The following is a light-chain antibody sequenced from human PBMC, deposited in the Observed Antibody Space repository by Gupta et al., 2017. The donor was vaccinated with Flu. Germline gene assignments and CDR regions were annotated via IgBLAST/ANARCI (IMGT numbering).Light chain of an antibody. CDR3: QRYNLYHT. CDR2: KAS. CDR1: QNIKAW. Sequence: DMQMTQSPSTLSASVGDRVTITCRASQNIKAWLAWYQQKPGRAPKLLIYKASNLESGVPSRFSGSGAGTEFTLTISSLQPDDSATYYCQRYNLYHTFGQGTKLEIK. J-gene: IGKJ2*01. V-gene: IGKV1-5*03.